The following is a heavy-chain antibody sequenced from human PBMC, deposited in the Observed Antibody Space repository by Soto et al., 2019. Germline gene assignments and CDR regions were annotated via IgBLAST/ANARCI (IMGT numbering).Heavy chain of an antibody. V-gene: IGHV4-31*03. D-gene: IGHD2-21*01. J-gene: IGHJ5*02. CDR3: ARLRIATNNYKWFDP. CDR2: IYVTGAV. CDR1: GAALNSGNYY. Sequence: SETLSLTCSVSGAALNSGNYYWSWIRQVPGKGLEWIGHIYVTGAVDYNPSLRDRITISQDTSERQFSLNLGLVTAADTAVYYCARLRIATNNYKWFDPWGQGTPVTVSS.